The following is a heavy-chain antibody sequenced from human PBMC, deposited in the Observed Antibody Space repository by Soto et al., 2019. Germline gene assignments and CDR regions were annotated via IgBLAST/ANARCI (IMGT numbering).Heavy chain of an antibody. Sequence: VQLVETGGGLIQPGGSLRLSCAASGFAVSSNYMSWVRQAPGKGLEWVSVIYSDGNTYYADSVKGRFTISRDNSKNTMYLQMNSLIAEDTAVYYCAGGTGAYFDYWGQGTLVTVSS. CDR3: AGGTGAYFDY. CDR2: IYSDGNT. CDR1: GFAVSSNY. D-gene: IGHD2-15*01. V-gene: IGHV3-53*02. J-gene: IGHJ4*02.